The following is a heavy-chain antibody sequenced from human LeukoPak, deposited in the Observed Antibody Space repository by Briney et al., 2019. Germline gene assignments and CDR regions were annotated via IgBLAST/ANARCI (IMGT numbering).Heavy chain of an antibody. V-gene: IGHV4-61*02. J-gene: IGHJ4*02. Sequence: PSQTLSLTCTVSGRSISSGYYWSWIRQPAGKGLEWIGRIYTSGSTNYNPSLKSRVTISVDTSKNQFSLKLSSVTAADTAVYYCARDSAERGFDYWGQGTLVTVSS. CDR2: IYTSGST. D-gene: IGHD3-16*01. CDR3: ARDSAERGFDY. CDR1: GRSISSGYY.